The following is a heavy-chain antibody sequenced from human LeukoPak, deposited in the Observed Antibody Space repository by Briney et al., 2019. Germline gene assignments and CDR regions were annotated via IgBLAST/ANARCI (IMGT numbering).Heavy chain of an antibody. Sequence: PSETLSLTCTVSGGSISSYYWSWIRQPPGKGLEWIGYIYYSGSTNYNPSLKSRVTISVDTSKNQFSLKLSSVTAADKAVYYCARVAEMATAALFDYWGQGTLVTVSS. J-gene: IGHJ4*02. CDR2: IYYSGST. D-gene: IGHD5-24*01. CDR3: ARVAEMATAALFDY. V-gene: IGHV4-59*01. CDR1: GGSISSYY.